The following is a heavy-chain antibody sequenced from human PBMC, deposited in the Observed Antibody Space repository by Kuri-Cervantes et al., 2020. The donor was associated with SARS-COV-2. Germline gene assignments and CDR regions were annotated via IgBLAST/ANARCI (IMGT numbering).Heavy chain of an antibody. D-gene: IGHD3/OR15-3a*01. CDR2: INHSGST. CDR3: ALLRKEYDYWSAYYKHNSYGTDV. CDR1: GGSFSGYY. V-gene: IGHV4-34*01. Sequence: SETLSLTCAVYGGSFSGYYWSWIRQPPGKGLEWIGEINHSGSTNYNPSLKSRVTISVDTSKNQFSLKLSSVTAADTAVYYCALLRKEYDYWSAYYKHNSYGTDVWGQGTTVTVSS. J-gene: IGHJ6*02.